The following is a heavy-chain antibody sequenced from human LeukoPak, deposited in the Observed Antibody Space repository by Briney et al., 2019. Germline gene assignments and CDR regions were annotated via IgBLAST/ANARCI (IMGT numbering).Heavy chain of an antibody. CDR3: ARGSPYYDFWSGYYTNYYGMDV. CDR2: INHSGST. V-gene: IGHV4-34*01. D-gene: IGHD3-3*01. CDR1: GGSFSGYY. J-gene: IGHJ6*02. Sequence: SETLSLTCAVYGGSFSGYYWSWIRQPPGKGLEWIGEINHSGSTNYNPSLKSRVTISVDTSKNQFSLKLSSVTAADSAVYYCARGSPYYDFWSGYYTNYYGMDVWGQGTTVTVSS.